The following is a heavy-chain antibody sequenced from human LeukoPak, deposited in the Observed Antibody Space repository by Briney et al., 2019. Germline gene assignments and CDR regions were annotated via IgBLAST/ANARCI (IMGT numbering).Heavy chain of an antibody. CDR1: GGSISSYY. D-gene: IGHD5-12*01. V-gene: IGHV4-59*01. J-gene: IGHJ4*02. CDR3: ARAMRVDRFFDY. Sequence: SETLSLTCTVSGGSISSYYWSWIRQPPGKGLEWIGYIYYIGSTNYNPSLKSRVTISVDTSKNQFSLKLNSVTAADTAVYYCARAMRVDRFFDYWARESWSPSPQ. CDR2: IYYIGST.